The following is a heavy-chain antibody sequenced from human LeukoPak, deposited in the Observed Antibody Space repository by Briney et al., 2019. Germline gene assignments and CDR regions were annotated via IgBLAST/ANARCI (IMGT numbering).Heavy chain of an antibody. J-gene: IGHJ4*02. Sequence: GESLKIPCKGSGYRFTSYWIGWVRQMPGKGLEWMGIIYPGDSDTRYSPSFQRQVTSLGDKYIGTVYLQWSSLKASDTAMYYCARRLRYFSGGSCYYFDYWGQGTLVTVSS. D-gene: IGHD2-15*01. CDR3: ARRLRYFSGGSCYYFDY. V-gene: IGHV5-51*01. CDR2: IYPGDSDT. CDR1: GYRFTSYW.